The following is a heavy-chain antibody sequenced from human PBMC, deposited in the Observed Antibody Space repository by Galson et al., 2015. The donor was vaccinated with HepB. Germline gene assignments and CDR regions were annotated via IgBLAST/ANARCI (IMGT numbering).Heavy chain of an antibody. Sequence: LRLSCAASGFTFSSYSMNWVRQAPGKGLEWVSSISSSSSYIYYADSVKGRFTISRDNAKNSLYLQMNSLRAEDTAVYYCARDMEDYYDSSGYYWARYYYGMDVWGQGTTVTVSS. D-gene: IGHD3-22*01. CDR2: ISSSSSYI. V-gene: IGHV3-21*01. CDR1: GFTFSSYS. J-gene: IGHJ6*02. CDR3: ARDMEDYYDSSGYYWARYYYGMDV.